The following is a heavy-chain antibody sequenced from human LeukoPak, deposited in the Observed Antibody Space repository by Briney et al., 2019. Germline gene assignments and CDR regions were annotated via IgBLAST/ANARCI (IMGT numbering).Heavy chain of an antibody. V-gene: IGHV4-59*01. D-gene: IGHD4-17*01. CDR3: ARKSDDGDYGWGY. J-gene: IGHJ4*02. CDR2: IYDSGST. CDR1: GGPIRSSY. Sequence: SETLSLTCTVSGGPIRSSYWSWIRQPPGKGLEWIGHIYDSGSTNYNPSLKSRVTISVDTSKNQFSLKLGSVTAADTAVYYCARKSDDGDYGWGYWGQGTLVTVSS.